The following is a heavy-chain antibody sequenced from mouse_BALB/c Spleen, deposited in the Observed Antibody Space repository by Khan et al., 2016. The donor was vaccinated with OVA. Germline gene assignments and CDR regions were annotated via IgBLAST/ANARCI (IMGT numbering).Heavy chain of an antibody. J-gene: IGHJ2*01. CDR3: ARTARIKY. CDR2: ISYSGST. V-gene: IGHV3-2*02. D-gene: IGHD1-2*01. Sequence: VQLQQSGPGLVKPSQSLSLTCTVTGYSITSGYGWNWIRQFPGNKLEWMAYISYSGSTNYNPSLKSRISITRDTSKNQFCLQLNSVTTEDTATYYCARTARIKYWGQGTTLTVSS. CDR1: GYSITSGYG.